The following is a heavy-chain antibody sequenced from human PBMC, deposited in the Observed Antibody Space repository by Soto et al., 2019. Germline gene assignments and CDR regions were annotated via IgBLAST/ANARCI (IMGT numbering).Heavy chain of an antibody. D-gene: IGHD2-15*01. CDR1: GYTFTSYP. CDR3: ARDLGGWPDY. V-gene: IGHV1-3*01. J-gene: IGHJ4*02. CDR2: IDAGNGNT. Sequence: ASVKVSCKAAGYTFTSYPMHWVRQAPGQRLEWMGWIDAGNGNTKYSQKFQGRVTITRDTSASTAYMELSSLRSEDTAVYYCARDLGGWPDYWGQGTLVTVSS.